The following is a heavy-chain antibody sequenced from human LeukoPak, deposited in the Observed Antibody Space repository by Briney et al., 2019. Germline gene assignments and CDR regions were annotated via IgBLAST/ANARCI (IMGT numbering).Heavy chain of an antibody. CDR2: IYYSGST. D-gene: IGHD3-10*01. CDR1: GGSISSSTYH. V-gene: IGHV4-39*07. J-gene: IGHJ6*03. Sequence: SETLSLTCTVSGGSISSSTYHWGWIRQPPGKGLKWIGSIYYSGSTYYNPSLKSRVTISIDTSKNQFSLKLSSVTAADTAVYYCARDLTGSGSYYNSGGYYYYYYYMDVWGKGTTVTISS. CDR3: ARDLTGSGSYYNSGGYYYYYYYMDV.